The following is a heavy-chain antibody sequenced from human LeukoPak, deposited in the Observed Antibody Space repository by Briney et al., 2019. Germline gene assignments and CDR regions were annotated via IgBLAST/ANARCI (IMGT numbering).Heavy chain of an antibody. Sequence: SETLSLTCTVSGDSISSANFYWTWIRQHPPPGKGLEWIGSIYFNGNTLYNPSLKSRLTISIDTSKNQFSLKLTSLTAADTAMYYCARDRDGANSNWFDPWGQGTLVTVSS. J-gene: IGHJ5*02. CDR1: GDSISSANFY. V-gene: IGHV4-31*03. CDR3: ARDRDGANSNWFDP. CDR2: IYFNGNT. D-gene: IGHD4-23*01.